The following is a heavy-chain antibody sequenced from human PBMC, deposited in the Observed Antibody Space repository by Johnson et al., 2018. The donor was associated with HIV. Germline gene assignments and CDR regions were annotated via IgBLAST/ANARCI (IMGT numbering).Heavy chain of an antibody. D-gene: IGHD1-1*01. V-gene: IGHV3-20*04. Sequence: VQLVESGGGVVRPGGSLSLSCAASGFTFDDYALPWVRQAPGKGLEWVSGISWTRGSIGYADSVQGRFTISRDNAKNSLYLQMNSLRAEDTAVYYCAREGTLGAFDIWGQGTMVTGSS. CDR3: AREGTLGAFDI. CDR2: ISWTRGSI. J-gene: IGHJ3*02. CDR1: GFTFDDYA.